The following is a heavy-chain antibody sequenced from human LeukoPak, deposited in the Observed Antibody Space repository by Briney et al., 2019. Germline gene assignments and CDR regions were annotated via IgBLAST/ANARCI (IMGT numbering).Heavy chain of an antibody. V-gene: IGHV4-39*07. D-gene: IGHD5-24*01. CDR1: GGSISSSSYY. J-gene: IGHJ4*02. CDR3: ARSLQAEVLDY. CDR2: IYYSGST. Sequence: SETLSLTCTVSGGSISSSSYYWGWIRQPPGKGLEWIGSIYYSGSTYYNPSLKSRVTISVDTSKNQFSLKLSSVTAADTAVYYCARSLQAEVLDYWGQGTLVTASS.